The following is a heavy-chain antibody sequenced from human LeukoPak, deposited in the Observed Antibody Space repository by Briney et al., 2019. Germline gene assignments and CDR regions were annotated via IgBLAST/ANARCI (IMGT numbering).Heavy chain of an antibody. V-gene: IGHV4-59*01. J-gene: IGHJ4*02. CDR3: ARHQGYASSWYADY. Sequence: SETLSLTCSVSGDSFSSYYWIWIAQTPGKGLEWIGYIHYSGNTNYNPSLKSRVTISADTSKNQFSLKLNSVTAADTAVYYCARHQGYASSWYADYWGQGALVTVSS. D-gene: IGHD6-13*01. CDR1: GDSFSSYY. CDR2: IHYSGNT.